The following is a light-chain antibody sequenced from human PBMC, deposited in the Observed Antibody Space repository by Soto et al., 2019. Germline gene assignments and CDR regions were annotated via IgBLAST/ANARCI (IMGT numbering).Light chain of an antibody. CDR3: QQLNRFPRT. V-gene: IGKV1-9*01. J-gene: IGKJ1*01. CDR1: QDISSY. CDR2: AAS. Sequence: DLQLTQSPSFLSASVGDRVTITCRASQDISSYLAWYQQRPGKVPRFLTHAASTFKSGVPSRFSATGSGTAFTLTISSLQPEDFATYYCQQLNRFPRTFGQGTKVEV.